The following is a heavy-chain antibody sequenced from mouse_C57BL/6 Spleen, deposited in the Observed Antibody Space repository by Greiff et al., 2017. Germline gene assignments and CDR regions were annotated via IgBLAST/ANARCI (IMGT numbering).Heavy chain of an antibody. CDR3: AKHAYSNWFAY. D-gene: IGHD2-5*01. CDR1: GFSLTSYG. CDR2: IWGGGST. J-gene: IGHJ3*01. V-gene: IGHV2-9*01. Sequence: QVQLKESGPGLVAPSQSLSITCTVSGFSLTSYGVDWVRQPPGEGLEWLGVIWGGGSTNYNSALMSRLSISKDNSKSQVFLKMNSLQTDDTAMYYCAKHAYSNWFAYWGQGTLVTVSA.